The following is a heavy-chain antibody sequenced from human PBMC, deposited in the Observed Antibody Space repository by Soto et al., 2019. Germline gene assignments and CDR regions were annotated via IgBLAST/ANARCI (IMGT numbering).Heavy chain of an antibody. V-gene: IGHV5-51*01. CDR2: MFPGDSDT. J-gene: IGHJ6*02. D-gene: IGHD6-19*01. Sequence: ESLTISCKGSGYSFTTYWIGLVRQLPGQGLEWMGVMFPGDSDTRYSPSFQGQVTMSADPSTNTAYLEWSSLKAADSAMYYCARVPDSSLGTMDVWGQGTKVTVSS. CDR1: GYSFTTYW. CDR3: ARVPDSSLGTMDV.